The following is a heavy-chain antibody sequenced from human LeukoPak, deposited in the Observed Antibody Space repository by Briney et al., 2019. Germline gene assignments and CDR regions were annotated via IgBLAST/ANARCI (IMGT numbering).Heavy chain of an antibody. CDR3: AKDCTVKRAPNWFDP. Sequence: PGGSLRLSCAASGFTFSSYAMSWVRQAPGKGLEWVSAISGSGGSTYYAGSVKGRFTISRDNSKNTLYLQMNSLRAEDTAVYYCAKDCTVKRAPNWFDPWGQGTLVTVSS. CDR1: GFTFSSYA. D-gene: IGHD4-17*01. J-gene: IGHJ5*02. V-gene: IGHV3-23*01. CDR2: ISGSGGST.